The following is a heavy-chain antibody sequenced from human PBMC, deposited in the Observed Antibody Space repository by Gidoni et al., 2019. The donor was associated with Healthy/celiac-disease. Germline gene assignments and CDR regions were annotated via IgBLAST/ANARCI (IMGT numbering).Heavy chain of an antibody. CDR1: VFTFSDYY. V-gene: IGHV3-11*06. D-gene: IGHD2-15*01. Sequence: QVQLVESGGGLVKPGGSLRLSCAASVFTFSDYYMSWILQAPGKGLEWVSYISSSSSYTNYADSVKGRFTISRDNAKNSLYLQMNSLRAEDTAVYYCARDPPPDSYCSGGSCYSRWFDPWGQGTLVTVSS. CDR3: ARDPPPDSYCSGGSCYSRWFDP. CDR2: ISSSSSYT. J-gene: IGHJ5*02.